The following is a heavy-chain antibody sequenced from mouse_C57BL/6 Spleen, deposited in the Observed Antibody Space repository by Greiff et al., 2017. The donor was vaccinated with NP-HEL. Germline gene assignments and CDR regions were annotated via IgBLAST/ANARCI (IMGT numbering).Heavy chain of an antibody. CDR1: GYTFTDYY. Sequence: EVQLQQSGPELVKPGASVKISCKASGYTFTDYYMNWVKQSHGKSLEWIGDINPNNGGTSYNQKFKGKATLTVDKSSSTAYMELRSLTSEDSAVYYCALFYDPTWFAYWGQGTLVTVSA. J-gene: IGHJ3*01. V-gene: IGHV1-26*01. CDR2: INPNNGGT. CDR3: ALFYDPTWFAY. D-gene: IGHD2-3*01.